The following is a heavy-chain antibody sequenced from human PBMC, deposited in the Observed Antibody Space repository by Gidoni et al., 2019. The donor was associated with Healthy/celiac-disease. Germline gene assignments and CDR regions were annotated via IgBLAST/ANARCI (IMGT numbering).Heavy chain of an antibody. CDR1: GGSISSSSYY. J-gene: IGHJ5*02. V-gene: IGHV4-39*01. D-gene: IGHD3-3*01. CDR2: IYYSGST. Sequence: QLQLQESGPGLVKPSETLSLTCTVPGGSISSSSYYWGWIRQPPGKGLEWIGSIYYSGSTYYNPSLKSRVTISVDTSKNQFSLKLSSVTAADTAVYYCARQTAYYDFWSGYHDPDPWGQGTLVTVSS. CDR3: ARQTAYYDFWSGYHDPDP.